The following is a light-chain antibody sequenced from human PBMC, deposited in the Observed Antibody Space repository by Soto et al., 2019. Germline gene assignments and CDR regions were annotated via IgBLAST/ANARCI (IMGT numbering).Light chain of an antibody. CDR3: QQYDNFPRAIN. V-gene: IGKV1-33*01. CDR2: DAS. J-gene: IGKJ5*01. CDR1: QGISSY. Sequence: IRMTPSPSSLSASTGDRVTITFRSIQGISSYLAWDQQKTGKAPKLLIYDASNLETGVPSRFSGSGSGTDFTFTISSLQPEDIATYYCQQYDNFPRAINFGQGTRLEIK.